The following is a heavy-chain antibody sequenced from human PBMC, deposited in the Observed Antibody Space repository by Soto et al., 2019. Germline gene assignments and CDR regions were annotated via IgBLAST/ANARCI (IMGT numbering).Heavy chain of an antibody. D-gene: IGHD6-19*01. CDR3: ARGDPGYSSGWYRRFLRGQYGMDV. CDR1: GDSVTSHY. CDR2: MHYTGIS. V-gene: IGHV4-59*02. Sequence: SETLSLTCSFSGDSVTSHYLTWIRQSPEKGLEWIGYMHYTGISHSNPSLKSRLTISVDRSKNQFSLKLTSVTVADTAVYYCARGDPGYSSGWYRRFLRGQYGMDVWGQGTTVTVSS. J-gene: IGHJ6*02.